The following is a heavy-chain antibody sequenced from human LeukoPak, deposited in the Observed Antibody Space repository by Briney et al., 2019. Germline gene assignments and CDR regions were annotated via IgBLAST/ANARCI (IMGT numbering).Heavy chain of an antibody. J-gene: IGHJ3*02. Sequence: ASVKVSCKVSGYTLTELSMHWVRQAPGKGLEWMGGFDPEDGETIYAQKFQGRVTMTEDTSTDTAYMELSSLRSEDTAVYYCVTDSLSTIFWRGNAFDIWGQGTMVTVSS. CDR3: VTDSLSTIFWRGNAFDI. V-gene: IGHV1-24*01. D-gene: IGHD3-9*01. CDR2: FDPEDGET. CDR1: GYTLTELS.